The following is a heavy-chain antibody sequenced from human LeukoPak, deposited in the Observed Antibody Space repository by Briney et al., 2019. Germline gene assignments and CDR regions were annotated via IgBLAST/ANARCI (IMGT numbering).Heavy chain of an antibody. CDR2: ISYDGSNK. D-gene: IGHD2-15*01. CDR1: GFTFSSYG. V-gene: IGHV3-30*03. Sequence: GGSLRLSCAASGFTFSSYGMHWVRQAPGKGLEWVAVISYDGSNKYYADSVKGRFTISRDNSKNTLYLQMNSLRAGDTAVYYCARNQDSATLHMDVWGQGTTVTVSS. J-gene: IGHJ6*02. CDR3: ARNQDSATLHMDV.